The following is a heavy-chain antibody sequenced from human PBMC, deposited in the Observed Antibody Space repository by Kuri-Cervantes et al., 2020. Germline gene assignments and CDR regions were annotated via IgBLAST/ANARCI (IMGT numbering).Heavy chain of an antibody. CDR3: ARLEKQWLPGL. D-gene: IGHD6-19*01. CDR1: GYTFAGYY. V-gene: IGHV1-2*02. CDR2: INPNSGGT. J-gene: IGHJ4*02. Sequence: ASVKVSCKASGYTFAGYYMHWVRQAPGQGLEWMGWINPNSGGTNCAQKFQGRVTMTRDTSISTAYMELSRLRSDDTAVYYCARLEKQWLPGLWGQGTLVTVSS.